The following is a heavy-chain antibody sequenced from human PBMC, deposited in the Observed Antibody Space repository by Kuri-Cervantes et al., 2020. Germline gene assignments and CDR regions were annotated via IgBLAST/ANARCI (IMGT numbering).Heavy chain of an antibody. CDR3: ARGRVRYCSSTSCPPGEY. V-gene: IGHV4-39*07. CDR1: GGSISSSNYY. D-gene: IGHD2-2*01. Sequence: SETLSLTCTVSGGSISSSNYYWGWIRQPPGKGLEWIGSIYYSGSTYYNPSLKSRVTISVDTSKNQFSLKLRSVTAADTAVYYCARGRVRYCSSTSCPPGEYWGQGTLVTVSS. J-gene: IGHJ4*02. CDR2: IYYSGST.